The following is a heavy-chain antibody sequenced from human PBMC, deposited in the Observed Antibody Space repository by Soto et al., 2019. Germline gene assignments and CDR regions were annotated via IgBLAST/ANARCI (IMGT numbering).Heavy chain of an antibody. J-gene: IGHJ4*02. CDR3: ARDERGYSYGPVDY. Sequence: GASVKVSCKASGYNYTSYYMHWVRQAPGQGLEWMGWISAYNGNTNYAQKLQGRVTMTTDTSTSTAYMELRSLRSDDTAVYYCARDERGYSYGPVDYWGQGTLVTVSS. CDR1: GYNYTSYY. CDR2: ISAYNGNT. V-gene: IGHV1-18*04. D-gene: IGHD5-18*01.